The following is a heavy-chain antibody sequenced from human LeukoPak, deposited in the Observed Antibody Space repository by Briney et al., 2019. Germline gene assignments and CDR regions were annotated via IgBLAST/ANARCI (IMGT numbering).Heavy chain of an antibody. CDR3: AKGPYSGPNY. J-gene: IGHJ4*02. Sequence: GRSLRLSCAASGLTFSSYGMHWVRQAPGKGLEWVAVISYDGSNKYYADSVKGRFTISRDNSKNTLYLQVNSLRAEDTAVYYCAKGPYSGPNYWGQGTLVTVSS. D-gene: IGHD5-12*01. V-gene: IGHV3-30*18. CDR1: GLTFSSYG. CDR2: ISYDGSNK.